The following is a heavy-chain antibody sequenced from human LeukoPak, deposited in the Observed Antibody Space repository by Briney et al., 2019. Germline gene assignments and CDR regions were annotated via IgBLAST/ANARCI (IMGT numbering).Heavy chain of an antibody. J-gene: IGHJ3*02. Sequence: GGSLRLSCAASGFTFDDYGMSWVRQAPGKGLEWVSVISGSGGFTYYTDSVKGRFTISRDSSKNTLYLQMNSLRAEDTAVYYCAKELVRDSSAYYSIADAFDIWGQGTMVTVSS. CDR3: AKELVRDSSAYYSIADAFDI. CDR2: ISGSGGFT. D-gene: IGHD3-22*01. V-gene: IGHV3-23*01. CDR1: GFTFDDYG.